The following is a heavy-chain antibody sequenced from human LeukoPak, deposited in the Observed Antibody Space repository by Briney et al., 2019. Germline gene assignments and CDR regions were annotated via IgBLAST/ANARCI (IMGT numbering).Heavy chain of an antibody. CDR3: ARRGKYYVSGTWFDP. V-gene: IGHV4-59*01. CDR1: GGSISSYY. J-gene: IGHJ5*02. D-gene: IGHD3-10*01. CDR2: IYYSGST. Sequence: PSETLSLTCTVSGGSISSYYWRWIRQPPGKGLEWIGYIYYSGSTNYNPSLKSRVTISVDTSKNQFSLKLSSVTAADTAVYYCARRGKYYVSGTWFDPWGQGILVTVSS.